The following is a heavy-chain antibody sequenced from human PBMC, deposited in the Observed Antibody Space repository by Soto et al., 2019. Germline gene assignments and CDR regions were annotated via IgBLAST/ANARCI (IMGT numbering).Heavy chain of an antibody. Sequence: QVQLQESGPGLVKPSQTLSLTCTVSGGSINSGGXXXXXXRQHPGKGLEWIGYIYYSGSTYYNPSLKSRVTISVDTSKNQFSLKLSSVTAADTAVYYCARSVFPWGQGTLVTVSS. CDR1: GGSINSGGXX. CDR2: IYYSGST. V-gene: IGHV4-31*03. J-gene: IGHJ5*02. CDR3: ARSVFP.